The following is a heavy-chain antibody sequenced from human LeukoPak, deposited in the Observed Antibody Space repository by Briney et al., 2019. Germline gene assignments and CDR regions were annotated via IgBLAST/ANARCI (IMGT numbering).Heavy chain of an antibody. J-gene: IGHJ4*02. Sequence: GGSLRLSCAASGFSVSDSYMSWVRQAPGKGLEWVSVIYSGGGTYYADSVKGRFTISRDNSKNTLYLQMNSLRAEDTAVYYCARIGDQGWLSLFDNWGQGTLVTVSS. CDR2: IYSGGGT. V-gene: IGHV3-53*01. D-gene: IGHD3-10*01. CDR1: GFSVSDSY. CDR3: ARIGDQGWLSLFDN.